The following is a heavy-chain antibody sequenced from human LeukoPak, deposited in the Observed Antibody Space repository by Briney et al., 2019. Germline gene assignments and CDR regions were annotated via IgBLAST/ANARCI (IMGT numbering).Heavy chain of an antibody. Sequence: SVKVSCKASGGTFSSYAISWVRQAPGQGLEWMGRIIPIFGTANYAQKFQGRVMITTDESTSTAYMELSSLRSEDTAVYYCASAPEYYDFWSGLGDWGQGTLVTVSS. D-gene: IGHD3-3*01. CDR2: IIPIFGTA. V-gene: IGHV1-69*05. CDR1: GGTFSSYA. CDR3: ASAPEYYDFWSGLGD. J-gene: IGHJ4*02.